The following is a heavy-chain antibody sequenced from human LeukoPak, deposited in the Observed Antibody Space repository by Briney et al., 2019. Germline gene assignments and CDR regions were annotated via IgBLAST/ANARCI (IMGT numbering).Heavy chain of an antibody. CDR1: GGSISSYY. CDR3: ARLLGRYCSSTSCIYNWFDP. J-gene: IGHJ5*02. CDR2: IYTSGST. V-gene: IGHV4-4*09. D-gene: IGHD2-2*01. Sequence: SETLSLTCTVSGGSISSYYWSWIRQPPGKGLEWIGYIYTSGSTNYNPSLKSRVTISVDTSKNQFSLKLSSVTAADTAVYYCARLLGRYCSSTSCIYNWFDPWGQGTLVTASS.